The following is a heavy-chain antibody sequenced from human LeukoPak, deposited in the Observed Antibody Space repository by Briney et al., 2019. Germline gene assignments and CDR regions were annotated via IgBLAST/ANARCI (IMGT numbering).Heavy chain of an antibody. J-gene: IGHJ4*02. V-gene: IGHV3-23*01. CDR2: IGDSGSGG. Sequence: PGGSLRLSCSASGFNFNYFAMSWIRQAPGKRLEWVSTIGDSGSGGSYAASVRGRFTISRDNSKNIVYLQMHSLRVDDSAVYYCSRIKYGGNSGYHFDYWGQGTLVTVSS. CDR3: SRIKYGGNSGYHFDY. CDR1: GFNFNYFA. D-gene: IGHD4-23*01.